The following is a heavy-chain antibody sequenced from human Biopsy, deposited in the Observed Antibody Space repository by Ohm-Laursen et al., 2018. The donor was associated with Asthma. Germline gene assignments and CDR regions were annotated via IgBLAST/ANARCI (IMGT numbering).Heavy chain of an antibody. CDR2: INAGNGNT. V-gene: IGHV1-3*01. CDR1: GYTFTSYA. Sequence: ASVKVSCKVSGYTFTSYAMHWVRRAPGQRLEWMGWINAGNGNTKYSQKFQCRVTISRDTSASTAYMDLSSLRSEDTAVYYCARTYYDFLTGQVNDAFAMWGQGTMVTVSS. CDR3: ARTYYDFLTGQVNDAFAM. J-gene: IGHJ3*02. D-gene: IGHD3-9*01.